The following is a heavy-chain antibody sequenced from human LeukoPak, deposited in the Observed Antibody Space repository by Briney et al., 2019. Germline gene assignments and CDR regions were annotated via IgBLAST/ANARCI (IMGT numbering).Heavy chain of an antibody. J-gene: IGHJ4*02. CDR1: GGTFSSYA. V-gene: IGHV1-69*13. CDR2: IIPVFGTA. CDR3: ARDGYYYDSSGYYFFDY. Sequence: SVKVSCKASGGTFSSYAISWVRQAPGQGLEWMGGIIPVFGTANYAQKFQGRVTITADESTSTAYMELSSLRSEDTAVYYCARDGYYYDSSGYYFFDYWGQGTLVTVSS. D-gene: IGHD3-22*01.